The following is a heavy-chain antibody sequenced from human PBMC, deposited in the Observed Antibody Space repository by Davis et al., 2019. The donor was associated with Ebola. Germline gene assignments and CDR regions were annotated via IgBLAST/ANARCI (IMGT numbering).Heavy chain of an antibody. Sequence: PWGSLRLSCAASGFTFSSYAMSWVRQAPGKGLEWVSAISGSGGSTYYADSVKGRFTISRDNSKNTLYLQMNSLRAEDTAVYYCAKVLGGGWYREYFQHWSQGTLVTVSS. CDR1: GFTFSSYA. CDR3: AKVLGGGWYREYFQH. D-gene: IGHD6-19*01. CDR2: ISGSGGST. J-gene: IGHJ1*01. V-gene: IGHV3-23*01.